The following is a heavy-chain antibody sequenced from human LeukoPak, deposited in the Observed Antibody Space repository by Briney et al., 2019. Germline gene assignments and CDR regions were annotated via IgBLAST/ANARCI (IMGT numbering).Heavy chain of an antibody. J-gene: IGHJ4*02. V-gene: IGHV4-59*01. D-gene: IGHD1-26*01. CDR3: ARDGMGATSDY. CDR2: IYYSGST. CDR1: GGSISSYY. Sequence: PSETLSLTCTVSGGSISSYYWSWTRQPPGKGLEWIGYIYYSGSTNYNPSLKSRVTISVDTSKNQFSLKLSSVTAADTAVYYCARDGMGATSDYWGQGTLVTVSS.